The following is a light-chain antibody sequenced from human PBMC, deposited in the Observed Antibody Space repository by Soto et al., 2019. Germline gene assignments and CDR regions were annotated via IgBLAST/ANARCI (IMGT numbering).Light chain of an antibody. V-gene: IGKV4-1*01. CDR3: QQYRSTPLT. CDR1: QSVLYSSNNQNY. CDR2: WAS. Sequence: DIVMTQSPDSLAVSLGERATINCKSSQSVLYSSNNQNYLAWYQQKPGQPPKLLIYWASTRQSGVPDRFSGSGSGTDFTLTISSLQAEDVAVYYCQQYRSTPLTFGRGTKVEIK. J-gene: IGKJ4*02.